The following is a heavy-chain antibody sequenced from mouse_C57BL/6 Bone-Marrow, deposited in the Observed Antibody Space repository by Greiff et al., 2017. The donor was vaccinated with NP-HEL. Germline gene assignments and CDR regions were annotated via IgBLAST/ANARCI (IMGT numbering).Heavy chain of an antibody. V-gene: IGHV1-78*01. D-gene: IGHD1-1*01. CDR1: GYTFTDHT. J-gene: IGHJ4*01. Sequence: VKLQESDAELVKPGASVKISCKVSGYTFTDHTIHWMKQRPEQGLEWIGYIYPRDGSTKYNEKFKGKATLTADKSSSTAYMQLNSLTSEDSAVYFCAREYYGSSYAMDYWGQGTSVTVSS. CDR3: AREYYGSSYAMDY. CDR2: IYPRDGST.